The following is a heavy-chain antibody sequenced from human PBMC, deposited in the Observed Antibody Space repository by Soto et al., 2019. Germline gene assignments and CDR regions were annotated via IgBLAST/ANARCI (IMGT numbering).Heavy chain of an antibody. CDR1: GYTFSSYG. CDR3: ERDYYVDRYDVFDV. V-gene: IGHV1-18*01. J-gene: IGHJ3*01. CDR2: ISADDGRT. D-gene: IGHD3-10*02. Sequence: QVQLVQSGAEVKNPGASVKVSCKAYGYTFSSYGISWVRQAPGQGLEWMGWISADDGRTNYAQSLQGRVTVTRDKSTNTVYMELGSLRTDDTAVYFCERDYYVDRYDVFDVWGQGTVVTVSS.